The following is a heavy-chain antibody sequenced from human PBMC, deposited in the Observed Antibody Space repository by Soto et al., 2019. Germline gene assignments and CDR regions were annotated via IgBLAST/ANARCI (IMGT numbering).Heavy chain of an antibody. V-gene: IGHV3-48*01. Sequence: EVQVVESGGGLVQPGGSLRLSCAASGFTFSSYSMNWVRQAPGKGLEWVSYISSSSSTKFYAASVKGRFTISRDKARNSLYLQMNSLRAEDTAVYYCARDIDGGGQGTLVTVSS. CDR3: ARDIDG. CDR1: GFTFSSYS. D-gene: IGHD2-15*01. J-gene: IGHJ4*02. CDR2: ISSSSSTK.